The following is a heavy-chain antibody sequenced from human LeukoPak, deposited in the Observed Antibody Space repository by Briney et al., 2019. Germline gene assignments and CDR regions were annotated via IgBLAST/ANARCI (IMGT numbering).Heavy chain of an antibody. V-gene: IGHV3-53*01. CDR1: GFTVSNSY. Sequence: GGSLRLSCAASGFTVSNSYISWFRQAPGKGLEWVSVIHSGGSTYYADSVKGRFSISRDSSKNTLYLQINSLRAEDAAIYYCARDKWGGSDYYTDVWGKGATVTVSS. CDR3: ARDKWGGSDYYTDV. J-gene: IGHJ6*03. D-gene: IGHD7-27*01. CDR2: IHSGGST.